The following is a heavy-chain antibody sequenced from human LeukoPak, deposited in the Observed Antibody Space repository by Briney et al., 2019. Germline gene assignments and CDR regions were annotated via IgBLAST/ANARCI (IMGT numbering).Heavy chain of an antibody. D-gene: IGHD3-16*01. J-gene: IGHJ4*02. Sequence: GGSLRLSCAVSGFTFSSYWMHWVRQAPGKGLEWVANIKLDGTEKYYVDSVKGRFTNSRDNAKNSLYLQMNSLSAEDTAVYYCASDRFYFGVWGQGTLVTVSS. CDR3: ASDRFYFGV. CDR1: GFTFSSYW. CDR2: IKLDGTEK. V-gene: IGHV3-7*05.